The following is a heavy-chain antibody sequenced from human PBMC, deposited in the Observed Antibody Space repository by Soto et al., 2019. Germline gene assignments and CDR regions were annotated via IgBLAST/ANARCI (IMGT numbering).Heavy chain of an antibody. D-gene: IGHD6-19*01. V-gene: IGHV3-49*03. CDR3: TRDYIAVAATDY. CDR1: GLTFGDYA. CDR2: IRSKAYGGTT. J-gene: IGHJ4*02. Sequence: GGSLRLSCTASGLTFGDYAMSWFRQAPGKGLEWVGFIRSKAYGGTTEYAASVKGRFIISRDDSKSVAYLQMNSLKTEDTAVYYCTRDYIAVAATDYWGQGTLVTVSS.